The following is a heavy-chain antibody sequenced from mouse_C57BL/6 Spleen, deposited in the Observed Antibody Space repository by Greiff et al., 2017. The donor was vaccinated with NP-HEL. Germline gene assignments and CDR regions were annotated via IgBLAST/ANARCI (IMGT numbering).Heavy chain of an antibody. J-gene: IGHJ1*03. CDR3: TRGGWLRYFDV. CDR2: IDPETGGT. D-gene: IGHD2-3*01. CDR1: GYTFTDYE. Sequence: QVHVKQSGAELVRPGASVTLSCKASGYTFTDYEMHWVKQTPVHGLEWIGAIDPETGGTAYNQKFKGKAILTADKSSSTAYMELRSLTSEDSAVYYCTRGGWLRYFDVWGTGTTVTVSS. V-gene: IGHV1-15*01.